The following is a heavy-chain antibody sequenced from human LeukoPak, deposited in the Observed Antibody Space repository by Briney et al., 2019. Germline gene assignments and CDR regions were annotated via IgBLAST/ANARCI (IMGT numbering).Heavy chain of an antibody. CDR2: IYYRGNT. D-gene: IGHD1-26*01. Sequence: PSETLSLTCTVSGGSINSGGYYWSWIRQHPGKGLEWIGYIYYRGNTDYNPSLKSRVIISIDTSKNQFFLKLSSVTAADTAVYYCARVCTSQWELLRYFDYWGQGTLVTVSS. CDR1: GGSINSGGYY. V-gene: IGHV4-31*03. J-gene: IGHJ4*02. CDR3: ARVCTSQWELLRYFDY.